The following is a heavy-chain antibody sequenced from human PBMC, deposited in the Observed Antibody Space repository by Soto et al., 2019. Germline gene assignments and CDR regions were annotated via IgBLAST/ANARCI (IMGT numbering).Heavy chain of an antibody. J-gene: IGHJ6*03. Sequence: SETLSLTCAVYGGSFSGYYWSWIRQPPGKGLEWIGEINHSGSTNYNPSLKSRVTISVDTSKNQFSLKLSSVTAADTAVYYCAGGWLRASTYYYYMDVWGKGTTVTVSS. CDR1: GGSFSGYY. CDR3: AGGWLRASTYYYYMDV. CDR2: INHSGST. D-gene: IGHD5-12*01. V-gene: IGHV4-34*01.